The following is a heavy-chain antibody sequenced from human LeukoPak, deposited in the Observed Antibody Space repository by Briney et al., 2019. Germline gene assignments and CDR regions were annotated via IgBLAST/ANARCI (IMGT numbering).Heavy chain of an antibody. V-gene: IGHV4-31*03. CDR2: IYYSGST. CDR1: GGSISSDGYY. D-gene: IGHD6-6*01. Sequence: SETLSLTCTVSGGSISSDGYYWSWIRQHPGKGLEWIGYIYYSGSTYYNPSLKSRVTISVDTSKNQFSLKLSSVTAADTAVYYCAREVGDSSSSQTDRTENWFDPWGQGTLVTVSS. CDR3: AREVGDSSSSQTDRTENWFDP. J-gene: IGHJ5*02.